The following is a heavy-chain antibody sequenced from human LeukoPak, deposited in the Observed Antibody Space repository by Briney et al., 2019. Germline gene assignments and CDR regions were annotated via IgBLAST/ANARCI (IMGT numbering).Heavy chain of an antibody. Sequence: PGGSLRLSCAASGFIFSAYAMTWVRQAPGRGLEWVSSISGSGGTTYHADSVKGRFTISRDNSKNTLFLQMNSLRAEDSAVYYCAKSSSLYDYWGQGTLVTVSS. CDR3: AKSSSLYDY. CDR2: ISGSGGTT. J-gene: IGHJ4*02. CDR1: GFIFSAYA. D-gene: IGHD6-19*01. V-gene: IGHV3-23*01.